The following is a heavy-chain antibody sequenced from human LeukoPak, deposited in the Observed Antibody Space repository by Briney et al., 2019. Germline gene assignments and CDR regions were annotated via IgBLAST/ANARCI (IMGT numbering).Heavy chain of an antibody. CDR3: ARAPLAYQPVVLFEN. CDR2: VSYSGST. CDR1: GGSISSYY. Sequence: SETLSLTCTVSGGSISSYYWSWVRQPPGKGLEWIGYVSYSGSTDYNPSLKSRVTISVDTSKNQFSLKLSSVTAADTAFYYCARAPLAYQPVVLFENWGQGTLVTVSS. J-gene: IGHJ1*01. V-gene: IGHV4-59*12. D-gene: IGHD2-2*01.